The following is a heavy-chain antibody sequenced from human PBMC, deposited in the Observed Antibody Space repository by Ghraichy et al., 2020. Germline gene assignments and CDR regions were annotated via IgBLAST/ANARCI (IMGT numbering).Heavy chain of an antibody. D-gene: IGHD4-23*01. Sequence: SETLSLTCTVSGGSLSGYHWSWIRQSPGKGLEWIGYIFDSGTTAYNPFLKSRVTMSVDTSKNQFSLRLTSVTAADTAVYYCVRDISGPYRGADHWGRGTLVPVSS. CDR2: IFDSGTT. CDR3: VRDISGPYRGADH. V-gene: IGHV4-59*12. J-gene: IGHJ5*02. CDR1: GGSLSGYH.